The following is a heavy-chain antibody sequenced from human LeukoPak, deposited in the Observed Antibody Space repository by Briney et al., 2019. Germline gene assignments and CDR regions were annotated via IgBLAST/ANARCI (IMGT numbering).Heavy chain of an antibody. D-gene: IGHD3-3*01. CDR1: GGSISSYY. J-gene: IGHJ6*03. Sequence: SETLSLTCTVSGGSISSYYWSWIRQPPGKGLEWIGYIYYSGSTNYNPSLKSRVTISVDTSKNQFSLELSSVTAADTAVYYCARGATIFGYMDVWGKGTTVTVSS. CDR3: ARGATIFGYMDV. CDR2: IYYSGST. V-gene: IGHV4-59*01.